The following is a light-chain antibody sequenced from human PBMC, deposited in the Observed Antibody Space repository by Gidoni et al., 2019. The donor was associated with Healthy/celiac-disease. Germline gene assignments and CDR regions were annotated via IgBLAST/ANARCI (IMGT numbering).Light chain of an antibody. J-gene: IGKJ4*01. V-gene: IGKV1-39*01. CDR3: QQSYSTPLT. CDR2: AAF. CDR1: QSSSSY. Sequence: DIQMTQSPSSLSASVGDRVTITCRASQSSSSYLNWYQQKPGKAPKLLIYAAFSLQSGVPSRFSGSGSGTDFTLNISSLQPEDFAAYYCQQSYSTPLTFGGGTKVEIK.